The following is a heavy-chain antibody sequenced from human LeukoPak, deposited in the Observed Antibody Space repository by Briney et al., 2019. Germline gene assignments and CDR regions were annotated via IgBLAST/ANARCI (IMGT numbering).Heavy chain of an antibody. D-gene: IGHD6-13*01. V-gene: IGHV4-38-2*02. CDR2: IYHSGST. CDR1: GYSISSGYY. Sequence: SETLSLTCTVSGYSISSGYYWGWIRQPPGKGLERIGSIYHSGSTYYNPSLKSRVTISVDTSKNQFSLKLSSVTAADTAVYYCATRSSSWFSEYFQHWGQGTLVTVSS. CDR3: ATRSSSWFSEYFQH. J-gene: IGHJ1*01.